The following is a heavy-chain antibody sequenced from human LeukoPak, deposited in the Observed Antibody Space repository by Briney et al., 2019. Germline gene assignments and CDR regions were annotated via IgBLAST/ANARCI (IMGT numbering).Heavy chain of an antibody. CDR1: GGSFSYY. Sequence: PSETLSLTCTVSGGSFSYYWSWIRQPAGKGLEWIGRIYMRGNTNFNPSLKSRVTMSADPSKNQFSRKLSSVTAADTAVYYCARDLSSNWYSDYFDYWGQGTLVTVSS. CDR3: ARDLSSNWYSDYFDY. CDR2: IYMRGNT. D-gene: IGHD6-13*01. J-gene: IGHJ4*02. V-gene: IGHV4-4*07.